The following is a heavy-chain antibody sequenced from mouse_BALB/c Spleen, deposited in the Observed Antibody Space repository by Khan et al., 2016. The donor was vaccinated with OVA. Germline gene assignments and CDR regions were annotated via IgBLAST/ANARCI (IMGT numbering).Heavy chain of an antibody. CDR3: ARRSYYDYAMDY. Sequence: VQLQQSGAELVKPGASVKLSCTASGFNIKDTYMHWVKQRPEQGLEWIGRIDPANGNTKYDPKFQGKATITADTSSNTAYLQLSSLTSEDTAVYYCARRSYYDYAMDYWGQGTSVTVSS. J-gene: IGHJ4*01. D-gene: IGHD1-1*01. CDR1: GFNIKDTY. V-gene: IGHV14-3*02. CDR2: IDPANGNT.